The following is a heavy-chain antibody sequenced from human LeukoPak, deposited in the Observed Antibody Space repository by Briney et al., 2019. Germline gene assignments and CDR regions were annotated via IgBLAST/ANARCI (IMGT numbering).Heavy chain of an antibody. CDR3: ARDQRDYGTADY. Sequence: GASVKVSCTASGYTFTGYYLHWVRQAPGQGLEWMGWINPNSGGTNYAQKFQGRVTMTRDTSITTAYMELNRLRSDDTAMYFCARDQRDYGTADYWGQGTLVTVSS. J-gene: IGHJ4*02. CDR1: GYTFTGYY. CDR2: INPNSGGT. D-gene: IGHD4-17*01. V-gene: IGHV1-2*02.